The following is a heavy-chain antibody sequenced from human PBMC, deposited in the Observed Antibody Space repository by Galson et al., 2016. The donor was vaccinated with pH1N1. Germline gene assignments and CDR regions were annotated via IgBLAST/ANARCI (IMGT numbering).Heavy chain of an antibody. CDR1: GFTFTSYA. J-gene: IGHJ4*02. CDR2: ILYDGTNE. CDR3: ARDSEYSGHEGFH. V-gene: IGHV3-30*04. Sequence: SLRLSCAASGFTFTSYAMHWVRQDPGKGLEWVAVILYDGTNEYYADSVKGRFTISRDKTQSTVYLQMNSLRTEDTAVYYCARDSEYSGHEGFHWAQGTLVIVSS. D-gene: IGHD5-12*01.